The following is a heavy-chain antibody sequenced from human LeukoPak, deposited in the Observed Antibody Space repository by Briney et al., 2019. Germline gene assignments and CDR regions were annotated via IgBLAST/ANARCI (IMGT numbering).Heavy chain of an antibody. CDR3: ARDYCSSTSCLFDY. CDR1: GYTFTSYD. CDR2: INPNSGDT. Sequence: ASVKVSCKASGYTFTSYDINWVRQATGQGLEWMGRINPNSGDTNYAQKFQGRVTMTRDTSISTAYMELSRPRSDDTAVYYCARDYCSSTSCLFDYWGQGTLVTVSS. D-gene: IGHD2-2*01. V-gene: IGHV1-2*06. J-gene: IGHJ4*02.